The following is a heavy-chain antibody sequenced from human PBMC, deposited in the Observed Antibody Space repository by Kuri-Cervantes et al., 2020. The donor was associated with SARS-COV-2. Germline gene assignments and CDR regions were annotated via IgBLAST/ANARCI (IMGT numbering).Heavy chain of an antibody. CDR1: GGTFTTYA. V-gene: IGHV1-69*01. CDR2: IIPVVGTP. CDR3: ARDSGSSYYDSGGKYYADY. D-gene: IGHD3-22*01. Sequence: GGSLRLSCKASGGTFTTYAISWVRQAPGQGLEWVGGIIPVVGTPNYARNFQGRVTITADESTSTAYMELSSLRSEDTAVYYCARDSGSSYYDSGGKYYADYWGRGTLVTVSS. J-gene: IGHJ4*02.